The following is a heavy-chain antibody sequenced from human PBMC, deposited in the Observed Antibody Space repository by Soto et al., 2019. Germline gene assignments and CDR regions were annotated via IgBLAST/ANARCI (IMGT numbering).Heavy chain of an antibody. J-gene: IGHJ3*02. V-gene: IGHV3-23*01. Sequence: GGSLRLSCAASEFTFSSYAMSWVRQAPGKGLEWVSGISGSGGSTYYADSVKGRFIFSRDNPKNTMYLQMNSLRAEDTAVYFCAKTTDGWFSAFEIWGQGTVVTVSS. D-gene: IGHD6-19*01. CDR2: ISGSGGST. CDR1: EFTFSSYA. CDR3: AKTTDGWFSAFEI.